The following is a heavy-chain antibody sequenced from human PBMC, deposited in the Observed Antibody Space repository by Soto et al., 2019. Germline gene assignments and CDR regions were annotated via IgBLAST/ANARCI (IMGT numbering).Heavy chain of an antibody. J-gene: IGHJ1*01. V-gene: IGHV3-23*01. CDR3: AKAIVGGGGYFQH. CDR2: ISGSGGST. CDR1: GFTFSSYA. Sequence: EVQLLESGVGLVQPGGSLRLSCAASGFTFSSYAMSWVRQAPGKGLEWVSAISGSGGSTYYADSVKGRFTISRDNSKNTLYLQMNSLRAEDTAVYYCAKAIVGGGGYFQHWGQGTLVTVSS. D-gene: IGHD3-22*01.